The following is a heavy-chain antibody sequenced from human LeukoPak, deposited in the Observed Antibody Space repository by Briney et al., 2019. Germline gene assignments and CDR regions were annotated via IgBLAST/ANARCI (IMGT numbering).Heavy chain of an antibody. J-gene: IGHJ5*02. CDR2: IYYSGST. Sequence: SETLSLTCTVSGGSISHYYWSWIRQPPGKGLEWIGYIYYSGSTNYNPSLKSRVTISLDTSKNQFSLKLTSVTAADTAVYYCARDRWFDPWGQGTLVTVSS. CDR3: ARDRWFDP. CDR1: GGSISHYY. V-gene: IGHV4-59*01.